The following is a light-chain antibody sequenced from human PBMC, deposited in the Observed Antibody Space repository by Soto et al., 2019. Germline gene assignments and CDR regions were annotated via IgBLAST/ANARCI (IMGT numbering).Light chain of an antibody. V-gene: IGLV2-8*01. CDR3: SSSAGSNNFL. CDR1: SSDVGGYNF. Sequence: QSVLTQPPSASGSPGQSVTISCTGTSSDVGGYNFVSWYQQDPGKAPKLMIYEVSERPSGVPDRFSGSKSGNTASLTVSGLQPEDEADYYSSSSAGSNNFLFGGGTKLTVL. J-gene: IGLJ2*01. CDR2: EVS.